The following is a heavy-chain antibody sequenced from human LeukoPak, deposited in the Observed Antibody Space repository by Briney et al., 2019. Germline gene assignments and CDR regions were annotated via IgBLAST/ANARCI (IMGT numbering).Heavy chain of an antibody. CDR2: IYYSGSP. V-gene: IGHV4-59*01. J-gene: IGHJ4*02. Sequence: SETLSLTCTVSGGSISSYYWSWIRQPPGKGLEWLGYIYYSGSPNYNPSRKSRVTISVDTSKNQFSLKLSSVTAAATAVYYCARGPITGTPGYFDYWGQGTLVTVSS. CDR3: ARGPITGTPGYFDY. CDR1: GGSISSYY. D-gene: IGHD1-20*01.